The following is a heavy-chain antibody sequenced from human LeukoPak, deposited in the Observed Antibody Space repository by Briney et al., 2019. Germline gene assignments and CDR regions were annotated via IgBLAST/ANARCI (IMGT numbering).Heavy chain of an antibody. CDR3: ARDGVQMATIEAGMDV. Sequence: GGSLRLSCAASGFTFTTYWMHWVRQAPGKGLVWVSHINSDGSITSYADSVKGRFTISRDNSKNTLYLQMNSLRAEDTAVYYCARDGVQMATIEAGMDVWGQGTTVIVSS. J-gene: IGHJ6*02. CDR2: INSDGSIT. D-gene: IGHD5-24*01. CDR1: GFTFTTYW. V-gene: IGHV3-74*01.